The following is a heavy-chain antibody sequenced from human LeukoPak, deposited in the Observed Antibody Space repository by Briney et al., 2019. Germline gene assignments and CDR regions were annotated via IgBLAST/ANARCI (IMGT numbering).Heavy chain of an antibody. V-gene: IGHV4-34*01. CDR1: GGSISSYY. CDR2: INHSGST. CDR3: ATNGYYCMDV. J-gene: IGHJ6*03. D-gene: IGHD2-8*01. Sequence: SETLSLTCTVSGGSISSYYWSWIRQPPGKGLGWIGEINHSGSTNYNPSLKSRVTISVDTSKNQFSLKLSSVTAADTAVYYCATNGYYCMDVWGKGTTVTVSS.